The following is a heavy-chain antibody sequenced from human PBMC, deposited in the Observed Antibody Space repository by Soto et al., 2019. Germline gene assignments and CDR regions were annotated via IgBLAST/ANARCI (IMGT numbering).Heavy chain of an antibody. CDR3: SYSSSFGYYYYGMDV. Sequence: QVQLQESGPGLVKPSQTLSLTCTVSGGSISSGDYYWSWIRQPPGKGLEWIGYIYYSGGTYYNPSLKSRVTISVDTSKNQFSLKLSSVTAADTAVYYCSYSSSFGYYYYGMDVWGQGTTVTVSS. J-gene: IGHJ6*02. CDR2: IYYSGGT. V-gene: IGHV4-30-4*01. CDR1: GGSISSGDYY. D-gene: IGHD6-13*01.